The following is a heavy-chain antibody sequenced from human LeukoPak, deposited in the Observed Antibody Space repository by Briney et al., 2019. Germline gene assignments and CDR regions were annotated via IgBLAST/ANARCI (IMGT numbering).Heavy chain of an antibody. CDR3: ARGPSCTSASCYVIGALDI. J-gene: IGHJ3*02. CDR2: TSASANST. V-gene: IGHV3-23*01. Sequence: QPGGSLRLSCAASGFTFDIYAMTWVRQAPGKGPDWVSGTSASANSTYYADSVKGRFIISRDNSKNTLYLQMNSLRVDDMAVYYCARGPSCTSASCYVIGALDIWGLGTTVTVSS. D-gene: IGHD2-2*01. CDR1: GFTFDIYA.